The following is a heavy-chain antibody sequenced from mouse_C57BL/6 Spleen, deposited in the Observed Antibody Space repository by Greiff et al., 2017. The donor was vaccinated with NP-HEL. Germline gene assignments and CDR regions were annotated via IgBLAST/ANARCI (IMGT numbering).Heavy chain of an antibody. CDR2: ISYDGSN. CDR3: ARDHYGSSFAY. V-gene: IGHV3-6*01. D-gene: IGHD1-1*01. Sequence: ESGPGLVKPSQSLSLTCSVTGYSITSGYYWNWIRQFPGNKLEWMGYISYDGSNNYNAFLKNRISITRDTSKNQFFLKLNSVTTEDTATYYCARDHYGSSFAYWGQETLVTVSA. J-gene: IGHJ3*01. CDR1: GYSITSGYY.